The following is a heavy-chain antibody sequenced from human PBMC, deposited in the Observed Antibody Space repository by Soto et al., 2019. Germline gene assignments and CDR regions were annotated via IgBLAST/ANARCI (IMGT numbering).Heavy chain of an antibody. CDR1: GFTVSSNY. J-gene: IGHJ1*01. Sequence: GGSLRLSCAASGFTVSSNYMSWVRQAPGKGLEWVSVIYSGGSTYYADSVKGRFTISRHNSKNTLYLQMNSLRAEDTAVYYCARGGYGDYVGHIIHWGQGTLVTVSS. CDR3: ARGGYGDYVGHIIH. CDR2: IYSGGST. D-gene: IGHD4-17*01. V-gene: IGHV3-53*04.